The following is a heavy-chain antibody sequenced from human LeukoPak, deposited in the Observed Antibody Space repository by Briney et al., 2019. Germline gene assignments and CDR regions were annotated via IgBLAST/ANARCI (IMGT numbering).Heavy chain of an antibody. CDR3: ARHPDGTSHFDC. Sequence: KPSETLSLTCTVSGGSIRSYFWSWIRQPPGKGLEWIGYVYYSGSTNYNPSLKSRVTISVDTSKKQFSLKLSSVTAADTAVYYCARHPDGTSHFDCWGQGTLVTVSS. CDR2: VYYSGST. V-gene: IGHV4-59*08. J-gene: IGHJ4*02. CDR1: GGSIRSYF. D-gene: IGHD6-6*01.